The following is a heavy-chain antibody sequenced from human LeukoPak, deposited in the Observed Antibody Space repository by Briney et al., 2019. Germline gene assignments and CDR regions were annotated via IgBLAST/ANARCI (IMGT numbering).Heavy chain of an antibody. V-gene: IGHV3-23*01. CDR3: ARVGVGTLNR. D-gene: IGHD3-10*01. CDR2: ISGSGGST. J-gene: IGHJ5*02. Sequence: PGGSLRLSCAASGFTFSSYAMSWVRQAPGKGLEWVSAISGSGGSTYYADSVKGRFTISRDNAKNSLYLQMNSLRAEDTAVYYCARVGVGTLNRWGQGTLVTVSS. CDR1: GFTFSSYA.